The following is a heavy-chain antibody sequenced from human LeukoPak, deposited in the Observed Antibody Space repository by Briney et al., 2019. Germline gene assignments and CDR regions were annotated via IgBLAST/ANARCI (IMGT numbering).Heavy chain of an antibody. J-gene: IGHJ6*03. CDR1: GFTFSNAW. V-gene: IGHV3-7*01. CDR2: IKQDGSEK. D-gene: IGHD1-7*01. CDR3: ARVRYNWNYGAYYYYMDV. Sequence: GGSLRLSCAASGFTFSNAWMSWVRQAPGKGLEWVANIKQDGSEKYYVDSVKGRFTISRDNAKNSLYLQMNSLRAEDTAVYYCARVRYNWNYGAYYYYMDVWGKGTTVTVSS.